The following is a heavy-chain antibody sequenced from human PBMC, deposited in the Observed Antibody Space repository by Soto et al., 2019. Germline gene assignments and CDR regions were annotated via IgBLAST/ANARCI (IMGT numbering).Heavy chain of an antibody. Sequence: QVHLQQLGAGLLKPSETLSLTCAVYGGSVTGYYWNWIRHPPGKGLEWIGEINQTGRTHYNPSLKSRVTMPVNTSKKQFALRLSSVTAADTAIYNRASRTTVFGLLIPTFHPWGQGNQVTVAS. CDR1: GGSVTGYY. CDR3: ASRTTVFGLLIPTFHP. D-gene: IGHD1-1*01. J-gene: IGHJ5*02. CDR2: INQTGRT. V-gene: IGHV4-34*02.